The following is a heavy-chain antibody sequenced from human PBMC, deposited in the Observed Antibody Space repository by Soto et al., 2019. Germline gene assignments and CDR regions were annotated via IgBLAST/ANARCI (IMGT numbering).Heavy chain of an antibody. V-gene: IGHV3-15*07. D-gene: IGHD2-15*01. CDR1: GFSFSNAW. Sequence: EVQLVESGGGLVKPGGSLRLSCAASGFSFSNAWMNWVRQAPGKGLEWVGRIKRKIDGEATDYAGPVKGRFTVFRDDSTRALYLQMDSVKGDDLAVYYWTAGSVGGVWGQGTTVTVS. CDR3: TAGSVGGV. J-gene: IGHJ6*02. CDR2: IKRKIDGEAT.